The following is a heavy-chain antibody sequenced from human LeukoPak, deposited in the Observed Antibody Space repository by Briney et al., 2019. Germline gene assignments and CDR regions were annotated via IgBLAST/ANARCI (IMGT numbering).Heavy chain of an antibody. CDR2: ISGSGGST. CDR1: GFTFSSYA. D-gene: IGHD3-10*01. V-gene: IGHV3-23*01. Sequence: GGSLRLSCAASGFTFSSYAMSGVRQAPGKGLEWVSAISGSGGSTYYADSVKGRFTISRDNSKNTLYLQMNSLRAEDTAVYYCAKWGSITMVRGVIITPNWFDPWGQGTLVTVSS. J-gene: IGHJ5*02. CDR3: AKWGSITMVRGVIITPNWFDP.